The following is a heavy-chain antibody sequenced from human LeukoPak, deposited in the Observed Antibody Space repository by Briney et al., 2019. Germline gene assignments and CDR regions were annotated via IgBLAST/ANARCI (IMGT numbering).Heavy chain of an antibody. CDR1: GFSFGVSW. CDR2: IKSDGSGT. J-gene: IGHJ4*02. V-gene: IGHV3-74*03. CDR3: AKDYFGSLEY. D-gene: IGHD2/OR15-2a*01. Sequence: GGSLSLSCAASGFSFGVSWMHWVRQAPGKGLVWVSVIKSDGSGTAYADSVKGRFTISGDNAKNTVYLQMNSLRDEDTAVYYCAKDYFGSLEYWGQGTLATVSS.